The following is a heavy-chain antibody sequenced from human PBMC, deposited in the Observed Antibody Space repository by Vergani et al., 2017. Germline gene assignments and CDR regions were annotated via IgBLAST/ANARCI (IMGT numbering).Heavy chain of an antibody. V-gene: IGHV4-39*01. CDR3: ARTESFSLRYFHWAL. CDR2: IYHSGGA. J-gene: IGHJ4*02. D-gene: IGHD3-9*01. Sequence: QVQLQESGPGLVKPSETLSLTCTVSGGSITSSSYSWGWIRQPPGKGLEWIGNIYHSGGAYYNPSLKGRVTISVDTSKNQFSLEVTSVTAADTAIYFCARTESFSLRYFHWALWGQGTLVTVSS. CDR1: GGSITSSSYS.